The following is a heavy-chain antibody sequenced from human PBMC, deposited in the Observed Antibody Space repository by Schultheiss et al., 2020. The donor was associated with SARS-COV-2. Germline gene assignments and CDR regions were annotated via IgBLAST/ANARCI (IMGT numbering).Heavy chain of an antibody. CDR3: ARDKGDYFDY. CDR1: GFTFSDYY. V-gene: IGHV3-30*03. Sequence: GGSLRLSCAASGFTFSDYYMSWIRQAPGKGLEWVAVISYDGSNKYYADSVKGRFTISRDNSKNTLYLQMNSLRAEDTAVYYCARDKGDYFDYWGQGTLVTVSS. CDR2: ISYDGSNK. J-gene: IGHJ4*02.